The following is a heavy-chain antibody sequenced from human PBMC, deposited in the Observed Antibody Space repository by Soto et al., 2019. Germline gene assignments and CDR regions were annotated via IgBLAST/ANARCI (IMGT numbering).Heavy chain of an antibody. D-gene: IGHD3-22*01. CDR2: IVPTFGTS. CDR1: GGTFSRYS. CDR3: ARPYEGGYSSNHHYFYALDV. V-gene: IGHV1-69*01. Sequence: QVQLVQSGAEVKKPGSSVKVSCKISGGTFSRYSICWVRQAPGQGLEWMGEIVPTFGTSNYAQKFQDRVTITTDESATTAHMELSNLRSEDTAVYYCARPYEGGYSSNHHYFYALDVWGQGTAVTVSS. J-gene: IGHJ6*02.